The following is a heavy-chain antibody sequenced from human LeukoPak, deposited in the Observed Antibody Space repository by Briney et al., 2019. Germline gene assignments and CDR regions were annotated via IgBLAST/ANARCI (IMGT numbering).Heavy chain of an antibody. CDR1: GFTFSSYA. J-gene: IGHJ4*02. CDR3: AKRHLRGSVVTAICDY. D-gene: IGHD2-21*02. CDR2: ISGSGGST. V-gene: IGHV3-23*01. Sequence: PGGSLRLSCAASGFTFSSYAMSWVRQAPGKGLEWVSAISGSGGSTYYADSVKGRFTISRDNSKNTLYLQMNSLRAEDTAVYYCAKRHLRGSVVTAICDYWGQGTLVTVSS.